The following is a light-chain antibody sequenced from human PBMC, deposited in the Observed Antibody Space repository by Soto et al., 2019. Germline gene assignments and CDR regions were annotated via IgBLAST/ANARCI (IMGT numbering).Light chain of an antibody. V-gene: IGKV3-20*01. CDR2: GAS. J-gene: IGKJ3*01. CDR3: QQYGSRIT. CDR1: QSVSSSY. Sequence: EIVLTQSPGTLSLSPGERATLSCRAGQSVSSSYLAWYQQKPGQAPRLLIYGASSRATGIPDRFSGSGSGTDFTLTISRLEPEDFAVYYCQQYGSRITFGPGTKVDIK.